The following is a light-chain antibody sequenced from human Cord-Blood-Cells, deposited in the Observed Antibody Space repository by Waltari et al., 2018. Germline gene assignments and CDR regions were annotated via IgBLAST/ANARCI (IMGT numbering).Light chain of an antibody. CDR3: QKYYSTPYT. CDR2: WAP. CDR1: QSVLYSSNNKNY. J-gene: IGKJ2*01. Sequence: DIVMTQSPDSLAVSLGERATINCKSSQSVLYSSNNKNYLAWYQQKPGQPPKLLIYWAPTRESGSPDRFSGSGSGTDFTLPSSSLQAEDLAVYYCQKYYSTPYTFGQGTKLEIK. V-gene: IGKV4-1*01.